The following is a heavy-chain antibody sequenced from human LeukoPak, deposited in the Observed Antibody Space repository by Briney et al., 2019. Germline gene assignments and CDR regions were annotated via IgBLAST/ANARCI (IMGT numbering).Heavy chain of an antibody. CDR2: VDHTGSS. Sequence: PSETLSLTCSVTGGSIRSTSYYWAWIRQPPGKGLEWIGSVDHTGSSYYNPSLRSRVTISAVTSKNQVSLVVSSVTAADTSVYYCARLGSRTCLMRSDYWGQGTLVTVSS. D-gene: IGHD2-2*01. CDR3: ARLGSRTCLMRSDY. CDR1: GGSIRSTSYY. V-gene: IGHV4-39*01. J-gene: IGHJ4*02.